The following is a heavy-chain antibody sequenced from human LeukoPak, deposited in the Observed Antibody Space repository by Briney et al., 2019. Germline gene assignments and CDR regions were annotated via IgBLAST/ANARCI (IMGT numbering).Heavy chain of an antibody. Sequence: SVKVSCKASGGTFSSYAISWVRQAPGQGLEWMGRIIPILGIANYAQKFQGRVTITADKSTSTAYMELRSLRSDDTAVYYCARDSTTMFDIWGQGTMVTVSS. CDR2: IIPILGIA. D-gene: IGHD3-10*02. CDR3: ARDSTTMFDI. J-gene: IGHJ3*02. CDR1: GGTFSSYA. V-gene: IGHV1-69*04.